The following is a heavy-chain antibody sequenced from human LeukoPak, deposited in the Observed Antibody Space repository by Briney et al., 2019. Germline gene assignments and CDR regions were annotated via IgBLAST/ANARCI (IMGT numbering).Heavy chain of an antibody. V-gene: IGHV3-7*04. CDR1: GSTLSEFW. CDR2: IKQDGREK. Sequence: GGSLRLSCAASGSTLSEFWMNWVRQAPGKGLEWVANIKQDGREKNYVDSVKGRFTISRDNAKNSAYLRMNNLRVDDTAVYYCVGGYGWLPDYWGQGNLVTVSS. D-gene: IGHD6-19*01. CDR3: VGGYGWLPDY. J-gene: IGHJ4*02.